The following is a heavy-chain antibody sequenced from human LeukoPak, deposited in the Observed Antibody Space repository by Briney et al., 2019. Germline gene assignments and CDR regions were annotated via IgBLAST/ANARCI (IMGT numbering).Heavy chain of an antibody. CDR1: GFTFSSYA. J-gene: IGHJ6*04. CDR3: AKDGGLEHPYGMDV. Sequence: PGGSMRLSCEASGFTFSSYAMSWVRQAPGKGLEWVSAISGSGGSTYYADSVKGRFTISRDNSKNTLYLQMNSLRAEDTAVYYCAKDGGLEHPYGMDVWGKGTTVTVSS. D-gene: IGHD3-16*01. V-gene: IGHV3-23*01. CDR2: ISGSGGST.